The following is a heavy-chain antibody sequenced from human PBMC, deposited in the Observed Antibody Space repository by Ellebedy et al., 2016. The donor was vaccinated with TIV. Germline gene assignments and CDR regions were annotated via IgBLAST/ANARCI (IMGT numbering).Heavy chain of an antibody. CDR1: GFSFSRYW. CDR3: ARPLAYDFWSGYDY. J-gene: IGHJ4*02. CDR2: IKEDGTEK. D-gene: IGHD3-3*01. V-gene: IGHV3-7*01. Sequence: GESLKISCAASGFSFSRYWMSWVRQVPGKGLEWVANIKEDGTEKYYADSVKGRFTISRDNAKNSLYLQMNSLRAEDTAVYYCARPLAYDFWSGYDYWGQGTPVTVSS.